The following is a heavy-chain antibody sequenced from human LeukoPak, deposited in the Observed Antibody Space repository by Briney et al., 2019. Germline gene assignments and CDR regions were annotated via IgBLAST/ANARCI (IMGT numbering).Heavy chain of an antibody. Sequence: SVKVSCKASGFTFTSSAVQWVRQARGQRLEWIGWIVVGSGNTNYAQEFQERVTITRDMSTSTAYMELSSLRSEDTAVYYCARSQWSSWLFDYWGQGTLVSVSS. CDR2: IVVGSGNT. D-gene: IGHD6-13*01. CDR3: ARSQWSSWLFDY. J-gene: IGHJ4*02. CDR1: GFTFTSSA. V-gene: IGHV1-58*01.